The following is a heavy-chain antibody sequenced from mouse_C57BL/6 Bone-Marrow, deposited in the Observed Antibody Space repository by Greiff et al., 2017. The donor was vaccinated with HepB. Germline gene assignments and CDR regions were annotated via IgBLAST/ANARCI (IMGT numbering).Heavy chain of an antibody. D-gene: IGHD1-1*01. Sequence: QVQLQQPGAELVKPGASVKLSCKASGYTFTSYWMHWVKQRPGQGLEWIGMIHPNSGSTNYNEKFKSKATLTVDKSSSTAYMQLSSLTSEDSAVYCCERDYGSRYHDMDYWGQGTSVTVAS. CDR2: IHPNSGST. J-gene: IGHJ4*01. CDR3: ERDYGSRYHDMDY. CDR1: GYTFTSYW. V-gene: IGHV1-64*01.